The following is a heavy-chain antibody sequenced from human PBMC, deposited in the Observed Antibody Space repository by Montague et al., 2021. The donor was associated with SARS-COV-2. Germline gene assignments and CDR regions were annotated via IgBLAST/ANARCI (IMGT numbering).Heavy chain of an antibody. D-gene: IGHD3-22*01. CDR1: GFTFSSYG. CDR3: AKEGVVVGADGFDY. J-gene: IGHJ3*01. CDR2: ISTTGANT. Sequence: SLRLSCPASGFTFSSYGMNWVRQAPGKGLEWVSAISTTGANTYYAGSVKGRSTISRDNSKNTLYLQLNSLRDEDTAVYYCAKEGVVVGADGFDYWGQGTMVIASS. V-gene: IGHV3-23*01.